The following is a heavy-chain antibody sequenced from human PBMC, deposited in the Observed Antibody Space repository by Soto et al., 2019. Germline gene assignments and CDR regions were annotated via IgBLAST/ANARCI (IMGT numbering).Heavy chain of an antibody. J-gene: IGHJ3*02. D-gene: IGHD2-15*01. Sequence: GGSLRLSCAASGFTFSSYWMSWVRQAPGKGLEWVANIKQDGSEKYYVDSVKGRFTISRDNAKNSLYLQMNSLRAEDTAVYYCARRLRYCSGGSCYQVDAFDIWGQGTMVTVSS. CDR3: ARRLRYCSGGSCYQVDAFDI. CDR1: GFTFSSYW. V-gene: IGHV3-7*01. CDR2: IKQDGSEK.